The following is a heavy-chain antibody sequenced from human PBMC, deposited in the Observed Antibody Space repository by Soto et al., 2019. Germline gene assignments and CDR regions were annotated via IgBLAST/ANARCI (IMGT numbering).Heavy chain of an antibody. CDR3: AKERLWFGSFYGMDV. J-gene: IGHJ6*02. Sequence: QVQLVESGGGVVQPGRSLRLSCAASGFTFSSYGMHWVRQAPGKGLEWVAVISYDGSNKYYADSVKGRFTISRDNSKNTLYLQMNCLRAEDTAVYYCAKERLWFGSFYGMDVWGQGTTVTVSS. CDR2: ISYDGSNK. CDR1: GFTFSSYG. V-gene: IGHV3-30*18. D-gene: IGHD3-10*01.